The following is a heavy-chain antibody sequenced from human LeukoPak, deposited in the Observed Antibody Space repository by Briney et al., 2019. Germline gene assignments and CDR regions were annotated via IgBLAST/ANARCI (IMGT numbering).Heavy chain of an antibody. Sequence: GGSLRLSCAASGFTFSSYSMNWVRQAPGKGLEWVSSISSSSSYIYYADSVKGRFTISRDNAKNSLYLQMNSLRAEDTAVYYCARVLWFGEWDYYGMDVWGQGTTFTVSS. V-gene: IGHV3-21*01. CDR1: GFTFSSYS. CDR3: ARVLWFGEWDYYGMDV. J-gene: IGHJ6*02. CDR2: ISSSSSYI. D-gene: IGHD3-10*01.